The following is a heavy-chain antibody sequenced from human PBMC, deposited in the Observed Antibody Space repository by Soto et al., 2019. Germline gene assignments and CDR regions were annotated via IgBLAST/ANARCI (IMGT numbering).Heavy chain of an antibody. CDR2: IWYDGSNK. D-gene: IGHD4-17*01. CDR1: GFTFSSYG. V-gene: IGHV3-33*01. CDR3: ARDHYGDYYYYYGMDV. Sequence: VQLVESGGGVVQPGRSLRLSCAASGFTFSSYGMHWVRQAPGKGLEWVAVIWYDGSNKYYADSVKGRFTISRDNSKNTLYLQMNSLRAEDTAVYYCARDHYGDYYYYYGMDVWGQGTTVTVSS. J-gene: IGHJ6*02.